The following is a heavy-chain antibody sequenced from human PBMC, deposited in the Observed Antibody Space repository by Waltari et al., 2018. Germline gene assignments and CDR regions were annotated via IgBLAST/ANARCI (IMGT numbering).Heavy chain of an antibody. CDR1: GFPFGTYS. J-gene: IGHJ5*02. D-gene: IGHD6-13*01. Sequence: EVQLVESGGGLVKPGGPLRPPCPTSGFPFGTYSMNWVRRAPGKGLEWVSSISSSSSYIYYADSVKGRFTISRDNAKNSLYLQMNSLRAEDTAVYYCARARAGSWTHGFDPWGQGTLVTVSS. V-gene: IGHV3-21*01. CDR3: ARARAGSWTHGFDP. CDR2: ISSSSSYI.